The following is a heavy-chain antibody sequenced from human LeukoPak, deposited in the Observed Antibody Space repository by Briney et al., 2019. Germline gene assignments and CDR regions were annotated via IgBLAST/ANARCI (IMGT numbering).Heavy chain of an antibody. CDR1: GFTFDNYA. J-gene: IGHJ1*01. CDR2: VSWNSGTI. D-gene: IGHD6-19*01. CDR3: ARAYKDRSLAGKKEFFQH. V-gene: IGHV3-9*01. Sequence: GGSLRLSCAASGFTFDNYAMNWVRQVPGKGLGWISLVSWNSGTIGYADSVKGRFTISRDNANNFLYLQMNSLRAEDTALYYCARAYKDRSLAGKKEFFQHWGQGTLVTVSS.